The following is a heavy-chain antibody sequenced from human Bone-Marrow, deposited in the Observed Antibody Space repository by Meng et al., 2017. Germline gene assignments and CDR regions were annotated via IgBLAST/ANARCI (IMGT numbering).Heavy chain of an antibody. Sequence: VHLQQGGAGLLKPSETLSLTCVVSGGSFSDYYWSWIRQPPGKGLEWIGEINHSGSTNYNPSLESRATISVDTSQNNLSLKLSSVTAADSAVYYCARGPTTMAHDFDYWGQGTLVTVSS. J-gene: IGHJ4*02. CDR2: INHSGST. CDR3: ARGPTTMAHDFDY. CDR1: GGSFSDYY. V-gene: IGHV4-34*01. D-gene: IGHD4-11*01.